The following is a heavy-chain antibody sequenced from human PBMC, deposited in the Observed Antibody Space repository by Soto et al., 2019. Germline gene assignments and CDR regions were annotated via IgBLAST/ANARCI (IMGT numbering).Heavy chain of an antibody. Sequence: EVQLLESGGGLVQPGGSLRLSSAASGFTFSSYGMTWVRQAPGKGLEWVSFSSATGAGTYYEDSVKGRFTISRDNSKNTLYLQMTSLRADDTAVYYCAKDRRAGGNYGFDSDFWGQGALVIVSS. CDR1: GFTFSSYG. CDR3: AKDRRAGGNYGFDSDF. J-gene: IGHJ4*02. D-gene: IGHD1-7*01. CDR2: SSATGAGT. V-gene: IGHV3-23*01.